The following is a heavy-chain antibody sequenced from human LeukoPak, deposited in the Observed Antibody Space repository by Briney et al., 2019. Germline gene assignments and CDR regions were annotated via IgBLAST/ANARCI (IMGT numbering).Heavy chain of an antibody. J-gene: IGHJ4*02. V-gene: IGHV3-7*01. D-gene: IGHD6-13*01. CDR3: ARVPRYSSSWYRGTY. Sequence: GGSLRLSCAASGFTFSSYWMSWVRQAPGKGLEWVANIKQDGSEKYYVDAVKGRFTISRDNAKNSLYLQMNSLRAEDTAVYYCARVPRYSSSWYRGTYWGQGTLVNVSS. CDR1: GFTFSSYW. CDR2: IKQDGSEK.